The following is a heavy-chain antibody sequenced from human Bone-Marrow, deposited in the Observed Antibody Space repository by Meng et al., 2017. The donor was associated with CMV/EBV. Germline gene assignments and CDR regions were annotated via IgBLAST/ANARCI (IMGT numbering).Heavy chain of an antibody. CDR3: ARDRRLMKSDLDY. CDR2: ISYDGSNK. D-gene: IGHD2-8*01. Sequence: GGPLRLSCAASGFTFSSYAMHWVRQAPGKGLEWVAVISYDGSNKYYADSVKGRFTISRDNSKNTLYLQMNSLRAEDTAVYYCARDRRLMKSDLDYCGQGTLVTVSS. J-gene: IGHJ4*02. CDR1: GFTFSSYA. V-gene: IGHV3-30*04.